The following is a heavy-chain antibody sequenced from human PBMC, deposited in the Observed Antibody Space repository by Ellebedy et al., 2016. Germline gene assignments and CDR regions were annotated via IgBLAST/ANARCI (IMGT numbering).Heavy chain of an antibody. D-gene: IGHD3-16*01. Sequence: ASVKVSCKASGYTFTSYYMHWVRQAPGQGLEWMGAINPSGNSTIYAQKLQGRVTMTRDTSTSTVYMELSSLRSYDTAVYYCARGEEVLHYWGQGTLVTVSS. V-gene: IGHV1-46*04. CDR3: ARGEEVLHY. CDR1: GYTFTSYY. J-gene: IGHJ4*02. CDR2: INPSGNST.